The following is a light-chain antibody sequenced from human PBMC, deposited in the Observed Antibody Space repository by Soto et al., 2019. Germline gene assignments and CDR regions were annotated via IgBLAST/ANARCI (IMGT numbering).Light chain of an antibody. J-gene: IGKJ1*01. CDR2: GAS. CDR1: QSVSSNY. Sequence: LTQSQNTLSLSPGERATLSCRASQSVSSNYLAWYQQKPGQAPRLLIYGASTRATGIPDRFSGSGSGTDFTLTISRLEPEDSAVYYCQQYGSSPTWTFGQGTKVDIK. V-gene: IGKV3-20*01. CDR3: QQYGSSPTWT.